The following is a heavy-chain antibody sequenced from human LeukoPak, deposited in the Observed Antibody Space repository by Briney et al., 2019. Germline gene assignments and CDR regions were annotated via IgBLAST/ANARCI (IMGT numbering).Heavy chain of an antibody. CDR2: INSDGSST. J-gene: IGHJ4*02. CDR3: AKDRDDILTGYYRAFDY. D-gene: IGHD3-9*01. Sequence: GGSLRLSCAASGFTFSSYWMHWVRQAPGKGLVWVSRINSDGSSTSYADSVKGRFTISRDNAKNTLYLQMNSLRAEDTAVYYCAKDRDDILTGYYRAFDYWGQGTLVTVSS. CDR1: GFTFSSYW. V-gene: IGHV3-74*01.